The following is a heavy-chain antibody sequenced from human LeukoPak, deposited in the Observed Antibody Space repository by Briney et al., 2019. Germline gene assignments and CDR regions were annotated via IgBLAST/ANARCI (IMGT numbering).Heavy chain of an antibody. CDR2: INPSGGST. CDR1: GYTFTGYY. J-gene: IGHJ3*02. D-gene: IGHD2-2*01. CDR3: ARGDIVVVPAAYAFDI. V-gene: IGHV1-46*01. Sequence: ASVKVSCKASGYTFTGYYMHWVRQAPGQGLEWMGIINPSGGSTSYAQKFQGRVTMTRDTSTSTVYMELSSLRSEDTAVYYCARGDIVVVPAAYAFDIWGQGTMVTVSS.